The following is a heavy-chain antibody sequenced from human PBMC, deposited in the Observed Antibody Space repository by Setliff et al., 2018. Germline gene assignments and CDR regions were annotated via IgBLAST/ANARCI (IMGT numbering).Heavy chain of an antibody. CDR3: ARARSFNWIDIDY. V-gene: IGHV1-69*06. CDR1: GGTFSSYA. J-gene: IGHJ4*02. Sequence: SVKVSCKASGGTFSSYAISWVRQAPGQGLEWMGRIIPIFGTANYAQKLQGRVTITADKSTSTAYMELSSLRSEDTAVYYCARARSFNWIDIDYWGQGTLVTVSS. CDR2: IIPIFGTA. D-gene: IGHD1-20*01.